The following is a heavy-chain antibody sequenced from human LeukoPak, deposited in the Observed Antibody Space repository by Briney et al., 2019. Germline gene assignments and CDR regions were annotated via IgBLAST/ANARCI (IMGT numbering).Heavy chain of an antibody. D-gene: IGHD6-19*01. CDR2: ISSSSSYI. V-gene: IGHV3-21*01. Sequence: GGSLRLSCAASGFTFSSYSMHWVRQAPGKGLEWVSSISSSSSYIYYADSVKGRFTISRDNAKNSLYLQMNSLRAEDTAVYYCARDYSSGWYAFDYGGQGTLVTVSS. J-gene: IGHJ4*02. CDR3: ARDYSSGWYAFDY. CDR1: GFTFSSYS.